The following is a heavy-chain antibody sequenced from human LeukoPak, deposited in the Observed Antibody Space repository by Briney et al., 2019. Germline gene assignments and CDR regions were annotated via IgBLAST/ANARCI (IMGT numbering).Heavy chain of an antibody. D-gene: IGHD7-27*01. J-gene: IGHJ6*03. V-gene: IGHV3-23*01. CDR2: ISGSGGST. CDR1: GFTFSSYA. CDR3: AKDGDNYYYYYMDV. Sequence: GGSLRLSCAASGFTFSSYAMSWVRQAPGKGLEWVSAISGSGGSTYYADSVKGRFTISRDNSKNTLYLQMNSLRAEDTVVYYCAKDGDNYYYYYMDVWGKGTTVTVSS.